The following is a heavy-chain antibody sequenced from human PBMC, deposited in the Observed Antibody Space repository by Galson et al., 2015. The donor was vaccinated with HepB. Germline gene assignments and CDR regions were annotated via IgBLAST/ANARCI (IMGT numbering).Heavy chain of an antibody. V-gene: IGHV3-9*01. Sequence: SLRLSCAASRFSFDDYAMQWGRQAPGEGLEMGSGISSNSGSIDYEDSVNGRLTISRDNAKNSLYLQRNSLRAEDTALYYCAKDIEGRGSWYNVDAFDVWGQGTMVTVSS. D-gene: IGHD6-13*01. J-gene: IGHJ3*01. CDR2: ISSNSGSI. CDR1: RFSFDDYA. CDR3: AKDIEGRGSWYNVDAFDV.